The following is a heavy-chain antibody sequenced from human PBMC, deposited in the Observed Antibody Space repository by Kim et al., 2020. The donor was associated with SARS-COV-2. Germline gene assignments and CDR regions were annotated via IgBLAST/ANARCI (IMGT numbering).Heavy chain of an antibody. D-gene: IGHD1-26*01. Sequence: ASVKVSCKASGYTFTSYAMHWVRQAPGQRLEWMGWINAGNGNTKYSQKFQGRVTITRDTSASTAYMELSSLRSEDTAVYYCARDLGSRGAYYYYYGMDVWGQGTTVTVSS. CDR3: ARDLGSRGAYYYYYGMDV. CDR2: INAGNGNT. V-gene: IGHV1-3*01. J-gene: IGHJ6*02. CDR1: GYTFTSYA.